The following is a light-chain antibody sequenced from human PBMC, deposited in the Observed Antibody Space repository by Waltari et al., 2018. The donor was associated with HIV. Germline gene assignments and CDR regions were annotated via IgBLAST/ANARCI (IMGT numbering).Light chain of an antibody. CDR1: RSVLFSPNNQNY. Sequence: DIVMTQSPDSLAVSLGERAAIKCKSSRSVLFSPNNQNYLAWYQQKPGQPPQVLIYWAATRKSGVPERFSASGAGNDFTLTISRLQPEDVALYYGQQYFTTPPTFGQGTKVELK. CDR3: QQYFTTPPT. CDR2: WAA. V-gene: IGKV4-1*01. J-gene: IGKJ1*01.